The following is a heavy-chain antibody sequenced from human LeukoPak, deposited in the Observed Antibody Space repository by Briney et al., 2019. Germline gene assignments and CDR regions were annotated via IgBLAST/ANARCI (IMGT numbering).Heavy chain of an antibody. CDR3: ARDGATSSFDY. Sequence: GGSLRLSCAASGFTFSSYAMHWVRQAPGKGLEWVAVISYDGSNKYYADSVKGRSTISRDNSKNTLYLQMNSLRAEDTAVYYCARDGATSSFDYWGQGTLVTGSS. CDR1: GFTFSSYA. CDR2: ISYDGSNK. V-gene: IGHV3-30-3*01. J-gene: IGHJ4*02. D-gene: IGHD1-26*01.